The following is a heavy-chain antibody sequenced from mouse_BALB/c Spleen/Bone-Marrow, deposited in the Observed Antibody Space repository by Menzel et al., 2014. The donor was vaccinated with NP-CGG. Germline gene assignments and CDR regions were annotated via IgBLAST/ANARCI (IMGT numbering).Heavy chain of an antibody. CDR1: GFTFSGYG. D-gene: IGHD3-3*01. J-gene: IGHJ2*01. CDR2: ISGSGSST. Sequence: EVKLMESGGGLVQPGGSLKLSCAASGFTFSGYGMSWVRQTPDKGLELVATISGSGSSTYYPDSVKGRFTISRDNARNTLYLQMSSLKSEDTAMYYCARGRDWFDYWGQGTTLTASS. CDR3: ARGRDWFDY. V-gene: IGHV5-6-3*01.